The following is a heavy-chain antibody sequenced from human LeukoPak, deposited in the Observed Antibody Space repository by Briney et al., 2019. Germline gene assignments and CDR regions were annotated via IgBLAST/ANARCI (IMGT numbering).Heavy chain of an antibody. CDR1: GYSISSGYY. J-gene: IGHJ4*02. V-gene: IGHV3-21*01. D-gene: IGHD3-9*01. CDR2: ISSSSSYI. CDR3: ARDSAYYDILTGEANFDY. Sequence: PSETLSLTCTVSGYSISSGYYWGWIRQPPGKGLEWVSSISSSSSYIYYADSVKGRFTISRDNAKNSLYLQMNSLRAEDTAVYYCARDSAYYDILTGEANFDYWGQGTLVTVSS.